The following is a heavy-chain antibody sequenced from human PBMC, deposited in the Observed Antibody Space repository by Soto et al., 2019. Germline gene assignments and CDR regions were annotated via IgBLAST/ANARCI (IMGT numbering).Heavy chain of an antibody. Sequence: EVQLLESGGGLVQRGGSQRLSYAASGFTFTSYVMSWVRQAPGKGLEWVAGISGGGSTAFYADSVKGRFTISRDNAKNTLVLQMDSLRAEDTAIYYCAKASNKYSSSLRGRYFDYWGQGTLVTVSS. J-gene: IGHJ4*02. D-gene: IGHD3-22*01. V-gene: IGHV3-23*01. CDR2: ISGGGSTA. CDR3: AKASNKYSSSLRGRYFDY. CDR1: GFTFTSYV.